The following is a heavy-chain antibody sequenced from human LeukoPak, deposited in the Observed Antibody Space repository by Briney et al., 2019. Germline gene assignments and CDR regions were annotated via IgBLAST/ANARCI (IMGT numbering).Heavy chain of an antibody. D-gene: IGHD5-12*01. Sequence: PSETLSLTCTVSGASISSGSYYWNWIRQPAGKGLEWIGRISTSGSTNYNPSLKSRVTISEDMSKNQFSLKLSSVTAADTAVYYCARSGSGYLRYYFDYWGQGTLVTVSS. V-gene: IGHV4-61*02. CDR3: ARSGSGYLRYYFDY. CDR2: ISTSGST. J-gene: IGHJ4*02. CDR1: GASISSGSYY.